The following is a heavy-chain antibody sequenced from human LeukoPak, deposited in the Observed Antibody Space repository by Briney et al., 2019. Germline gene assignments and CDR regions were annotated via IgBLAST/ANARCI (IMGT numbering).Heavy chain of an antibody. J-gene: IGHJ3*02. CDR2: INPSGGNT. V-gene: IGHV1-46*01. D-gene: IGHD2-15*01. CDR3: ASGYCSGGSCYVGAFDI. Sequence: ASVKVSCKASGYTFTSYYMHWVRQAPGQGLEWMGIINPSGGNTRYAQNFQGRVTMTRDMSTTTANMELRSLRSDDTAVYYCASGYCSGGSCYVGAFDIWGQGTMVTVSS. CDR1: GYTFTSYY.